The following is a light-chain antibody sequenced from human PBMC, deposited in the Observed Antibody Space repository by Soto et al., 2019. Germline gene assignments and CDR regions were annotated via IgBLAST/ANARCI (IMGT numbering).Light chain of an antibody. CDR2: KAS. CDR3: QHYNSHSDA. J-gene: IGKJ1*01. V-gene: IGKV1-5*03. CDR1: QTISSW. Sequence: DVQMTQSPSTPATSVGDRVTITCRASQTISSWLSLYQQKPGKAPKLLIYKASTLKSGVTSRFSGSGSGTEFTLTISSLPPDDFATYYCQHYNSHSDAFGQGTQVDIK.